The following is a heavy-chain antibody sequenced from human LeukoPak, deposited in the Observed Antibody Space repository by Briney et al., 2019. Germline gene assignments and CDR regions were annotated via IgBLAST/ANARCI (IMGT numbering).Heavy chain of an antibody. J-gene: IGHJ4*02. CDR3: ARGQRITIFGVVIIGTPSDY. V-gene: IGHV3-30-3*01. Sequence: GGSLRLSCAASGFTFSSSAMHWVRQAPGKGLEWVAVISNDGTKKYFADSVKGRFTISRDDSTNTLYLQMNSLRAEDTAFYYCARGQRITIFGVVIIGTPSDYWGQGTLVTVSS. D-gene: IGHD3-3*01. CDR2: ISNDGTKK. CDR1: GFTFSSSA.